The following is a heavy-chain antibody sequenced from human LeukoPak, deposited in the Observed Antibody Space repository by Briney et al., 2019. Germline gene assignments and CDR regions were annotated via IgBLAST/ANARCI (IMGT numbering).Heavy chain of an antibody. D-gene: IGHD3-22*01. CDR3: ARSPKGYYDSVEY. Sequence: SETLSLTCTVSGGSISSGDYYWSWIRQPPGKGLEWIGYIYYSGSTYYNPSLKSRVTISVDTSKNQFSLKLSSVTAADTAVYYCARSPKGYYDSVEYWGQGTLVTVSS. V-gene: IGHV4-30-4*01. CDR2: IYYSGST. J-gene: IGHJ4*02. CDR1: GGSISSGDYY.